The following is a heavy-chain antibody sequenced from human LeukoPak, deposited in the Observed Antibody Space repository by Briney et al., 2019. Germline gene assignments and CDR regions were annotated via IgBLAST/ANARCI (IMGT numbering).Heavy chain of an antibody. CDR1: GGSFSGYY. CDR2: FIHSGST. CDR3: ARQGSRTLLWFGELSLDY. J-gene: IGHJ4*02. D-gene: IGHD3-10*01. V-gene: IGHV4-34*12. Sequence: SETLSLTCAVYGGSFSGYYWSWIRQPPGKGLEWMGEFIHSGSTNYNPSLKSRVTISVDTSKNQFSLKLSSVTAADTAVYYCARQGSRTLLWFGELSLDYWGQGTLVTVSS.